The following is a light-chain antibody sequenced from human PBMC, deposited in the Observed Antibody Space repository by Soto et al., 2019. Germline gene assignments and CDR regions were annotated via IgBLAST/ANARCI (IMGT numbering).Light chain of an antibody. CDR3: QQSYSTPRT. J-gene: IGKJ1*01. CDR2: AAS. V-gene: IGKV1-39*01. Sequence: DTQMTQSPSSLSASFGDRVTITCRASQSIDKYLNWYQQKPGKGPNLLIYAASNLRTGVPSRFSGSGSGTEFTLTISSLLPEDFATYYCQQSYSTPRTFGQGTKVDIK. CDR1: QSIDKY.